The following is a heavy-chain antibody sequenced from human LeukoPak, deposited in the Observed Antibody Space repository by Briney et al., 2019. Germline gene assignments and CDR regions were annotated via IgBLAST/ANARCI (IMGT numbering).Heavy chain of an antibody. D-gene: IGHD5-12*01. V-gene: IGHV3-23*01. CDR2: ISGSGGST. Sequence: GGALRLSWAASGFTFTSYAMSWVRQAPEKGVEGGSAISGSGGSTYNADSGKGRFTISRDNSKNTLYLQMNSLRAEDTAVYYCAKRSGYDYYWFDPWGQETLVTVSS. CDR1: GFTFTSYA. CDR3: AKRSGYDYYWFDP. J-gene: IGHJ5*02.